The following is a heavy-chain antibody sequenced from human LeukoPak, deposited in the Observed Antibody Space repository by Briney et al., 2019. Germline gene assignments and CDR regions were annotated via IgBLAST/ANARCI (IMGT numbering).Heavy chain of an antibody. CDR2: IKSKTDGGTT. V-gene: IGHV3-15*01. Sequence: GGSLRLSCAASGFTFINAWMSWVRQAPGKGLEWVGRIKSKTDGGTTDYAAPVKGRFTISRDDSKNTLYLQMNSLKTEDTAVYYCTKARRYYYGSGSFFSYYFDYWGQGTLVTASS. CDR3: TKARRYYYGSGSFFSYYFDY. J-gene: IGHJ4*02. D-gene: IGHD3-10*01. CDR1: GFTFINAW.